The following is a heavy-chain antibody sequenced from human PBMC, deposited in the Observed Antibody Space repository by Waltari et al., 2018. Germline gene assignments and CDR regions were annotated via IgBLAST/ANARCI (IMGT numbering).Heavy chain of an antibody. J-gene: IGHJ2*01. D-gene: IGHD3-3*02. Sequence: EVRLVESGGDLVRPGGSLRLSCTASGFDINYNYMTWVRQAPGKGLGWVSVMYAVGDTYYADSVEGRFTISRDTAKNEVFLQMNDVRAEDTAVYYCARWRSIAFWYFELWGRGTLVTVSS. CDR3: ARWRSIAFWYFEL. CDR2: MYAVGDT. CDR1: GFDINYNY. V-gene: IGHV3-66*02.